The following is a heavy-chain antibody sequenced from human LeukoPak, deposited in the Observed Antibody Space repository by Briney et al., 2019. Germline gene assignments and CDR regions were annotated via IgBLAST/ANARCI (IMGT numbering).Heavy chain of an antibody. CDR3: ARDSGYSYLGYYFDY. V-gene: IGHV3-53*01. CDR2: IYSGGST. Sequence: GGSLRLSCAASGFTVSSNYMSWVRQAPGKGLEWVSVIYSGGSTYYADSVKGRFTISRDNSKNTLYLQMNSLRAEDTAVYYCARDSGYSYLGYYFDYWGQGTLVTVSS. J-gene: IGHJ4*02. D-gene: IGHD5-18*01. CDR1: GFTVSSNY.